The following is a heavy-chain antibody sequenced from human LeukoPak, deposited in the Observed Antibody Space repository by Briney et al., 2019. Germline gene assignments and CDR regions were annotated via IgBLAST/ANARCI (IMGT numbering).Heavy chain of an antibody. V-gene: IGHV3-23*01. CDR1: GFTFSSYA. CDR2: ISGSGDRT. D-gene: IGHD2-2*01. Sequence: GGSLRLSCAASGFTFSSYAMSWVRQAPGKGLEWVSAISGSGDRTFYADSVKGRFTISRDNSKNTLYLQMNSLRAEDTAVYYCARYIVVELAAHRWFDPWGQGTLVTVSS. CDR3: ARYIVVELAAHRWFDP. J-gene: IGHJ5*02.